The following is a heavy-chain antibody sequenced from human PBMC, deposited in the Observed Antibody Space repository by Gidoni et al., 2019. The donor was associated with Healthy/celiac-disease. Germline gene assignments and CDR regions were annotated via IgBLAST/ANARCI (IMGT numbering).Heavy chain of an antibody. CDR2: ISAYNGNT. Sequence: QVQLVQSGAEVKKPGASVKVSCKASGYTFTSYGISWVRQAPGQGLEWMGWISAYNGNTNYAQKLQGRVTMTTDTSTSTAYMELRSLRSDDTAVYYCARDHFITMIVVGFRYYYYGMDVWGQGTTVTVSS. CDR3: ARDHFITMIVVGFRYYYYGMDV. V-gene: IGHV1-18*04. J-gene: IGHJ6*02. CDR1: GYTFTSYG. D-gene: IGHD3-22*01.